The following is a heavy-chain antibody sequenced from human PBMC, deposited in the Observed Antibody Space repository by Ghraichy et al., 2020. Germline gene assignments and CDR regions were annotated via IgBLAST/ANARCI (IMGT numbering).Heavy chain of an antibody. CDR2: IGTTGDP. V-gene: IGHV3-13*05. Sequence: GGSLRLSCAASGFTFSRYDMYWVRQAPGKGLEWISAIGTTGDPDYPGSAKGRFTISRENATNYLYLQMNSMRAGDTAVYYCVRGVVGGGDVMDVWGQGTTVTVSS. CDR3: VRGVVGGGDVMDV. D-gene: IGHD1-26*01. CDR1: GFTFSRYD. J-gene: IGHJ6*02.